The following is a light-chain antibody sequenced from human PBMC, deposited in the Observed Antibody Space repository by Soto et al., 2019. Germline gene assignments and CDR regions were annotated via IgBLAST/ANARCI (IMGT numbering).Light chain of an antibody. V-gene: IGLV3-21*01. CDR2: DNR. CDR1: NIGMKD. CDR3: QVWDTSSDHPV. Sequence: SYELTQPPSVSVAPGQTASISWGGNNIGMKDVYWYQQQPGQAPVLVIYDNRDRPSGIPERFSGSNSGNTATLTISRVEAGDEADYYCQVWDTSSDHPVFGGGTKLTVL. J-gene: IGLJ2*01.